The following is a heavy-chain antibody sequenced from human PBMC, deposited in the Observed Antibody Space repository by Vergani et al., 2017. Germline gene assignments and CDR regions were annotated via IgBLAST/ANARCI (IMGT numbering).Heavy chain of an antibody. CDR3: ARGPSTYYDLWSGYTGYNWFDP. Sequence: QVQLVQSGAEVKKPGSSVKVSCKASGGTFTSYYMHWVRQAPGQGLEWMGIINPSGGSTRYAQKFQGRVTMTRDTSTSTVYMELSSLRSEDTAVYYCARGPSTYYDLWSGYTGYNWFDPWGQGTLVTVSS. J-gene: IGHJ5*02. CDR1: GGTFTSYY. D-gene: IGHD3-3*01. V-gene: IGHV1-46*01. CDR2: INPSGGST.